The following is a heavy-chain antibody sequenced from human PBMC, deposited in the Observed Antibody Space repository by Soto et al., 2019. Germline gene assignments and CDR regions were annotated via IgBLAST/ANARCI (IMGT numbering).Heavy chain of an antibody. V-gene: IGHV3-23*01. J-gene: IGHJ4*02. CDR3: VKDRSTSDWYGYFDY. Sequence: PVGSLRLSCAASGFTFSTYTMSWVRQAPGKGLEWVSAISVSGDYTYYANSVKGRFTVSRDNSKNTLYLQMNSLRAEDTALYYCVKDRSTSDWYGYFDYWGLGTLVTVSS. D-gene: IGHD6-19*01. CDR1: GFTFSTYT. CDR2: ISVSGDYT.